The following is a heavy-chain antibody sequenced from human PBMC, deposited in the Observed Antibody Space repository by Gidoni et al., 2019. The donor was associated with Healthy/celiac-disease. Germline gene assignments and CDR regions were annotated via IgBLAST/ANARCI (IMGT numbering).Heavy chain of an antibody. J-gene: IGHJ6*02. CDR2: SNYSGST. V-gene: IGHV4-59*01. CDR3: ARDSGSYWNYYYYGMDV. D-gene: IGHD1-26*01. Sequence: QVQLQESGPGLVKPSETLSLTCTVSGSPISSYNWSWSRPPPGKGLEWTGYSNYSGSTNYNPSLKSRVTISVDTSKNQFSLKLSSVTAADTAVYYCARDSGSYWNYYYYGMDVWGQGTTVTVSS. CDR1: GSPISSYN.